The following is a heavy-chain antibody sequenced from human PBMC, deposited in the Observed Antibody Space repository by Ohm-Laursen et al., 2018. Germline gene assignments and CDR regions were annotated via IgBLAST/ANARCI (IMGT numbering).Heavy chain of an antibody. J-gene: IGHJ6*02. CDR1: GFTFSSYA. D-gene: IGHD5-12*01. Sequence: GSLRLSCAASGFTFSSYAMSWVRLAPGKGLEWVSGISASGGTTYYAESVKGRFTISRDNSKNTLYLQMNSLRAEDTAVYYCARDVAHGGYGFGMDVWGQGTTVTVSS. V-gene: IGHV3-23*01. CDR3: ARDVAHGGYGFGMDV. CDR2: ISASGGTT.